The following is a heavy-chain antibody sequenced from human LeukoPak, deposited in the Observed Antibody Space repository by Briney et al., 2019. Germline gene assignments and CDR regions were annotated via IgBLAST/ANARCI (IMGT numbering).Heavy chain of an antibody. D-gene: IGHD3-22*01. CDR3: ARDKGVVIPGYGAFDI. J-gene: IGHJ3*02. CDR1: GFTFSNYG. CDR2: ISYDGSNK. Sequence: GGSLRLSCAASGFTFSNYGMHWVRQAPGKGLEWVAVISYDGSNKYYADSVKGRFTISRDNSKNTLYLQMNSLRAEDTAVYYCARDKGVVIPGYGAFDIWGQGTMVTVSS. V-gene: IGHV3-30*19.